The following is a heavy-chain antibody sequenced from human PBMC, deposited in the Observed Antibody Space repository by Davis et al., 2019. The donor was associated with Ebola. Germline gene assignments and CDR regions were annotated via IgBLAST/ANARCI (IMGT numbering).Heavy chain of an antibody. CDR2: INPGGGGT. Sequence: ASVKVSCKASGYTFTNYYVHWVRQAHGQGLEWMGIINPGGGGTSYAQRLQGRVTMTRDTSTSTVYMELSSLRSEDTAVYYCATVGYSTPLPHDYWGQGTLVTVSS. J-gene: IGHJ4*02. D-gene: IGHD6-13*01. CDR1: GYTFTNYY. V-gene: IGHV1-46*04. CDR3: ATVGYSTPLPHDY.